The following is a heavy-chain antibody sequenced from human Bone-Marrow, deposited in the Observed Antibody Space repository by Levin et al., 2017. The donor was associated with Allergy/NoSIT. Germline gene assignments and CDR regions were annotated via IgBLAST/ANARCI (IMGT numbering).Heavy chain of an antibody. D-gene: IGHD5-12*01. CDR2: IYPGDSDT. CDR1: GYSFTNYW. J-gene: IGHJ4*02. CDR3: ARRRGRSGYDLGY. Sequence: PGGSLRLSCKASGYSFTNYWIGWVRQMPGKGLEWMGIIYPGDSDTRYSPSFQGQVTISADRSMNTAYLQWSSLKASDTAMYYCARRRGRSGYDLGYWGQGTLVTVSS. V-gene: IGHV5-51*01.